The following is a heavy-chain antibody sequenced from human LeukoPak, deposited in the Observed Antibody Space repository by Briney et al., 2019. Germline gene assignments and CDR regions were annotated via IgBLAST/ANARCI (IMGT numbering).Heavy chain of an antibody. Sequence: SVKVSCKASGGTFSSYAISWVRQAPGQGLEWMGGIIPIFGTANYAQKFQGRVTITADESTSTAYMELSSLRSEDTAVYYCARVGYCSSTSCYTRGFTFDIWGQGTLVTISS. D-gene: IGHD2-2*02. CDR3: ARVGYCSSTSCYTRGFTFDI. V-gene: IGHV1-69*13. CDR2: IIPIFGTA. J-gene: IGHJ3*02. CDR1: GGTFSSYA.